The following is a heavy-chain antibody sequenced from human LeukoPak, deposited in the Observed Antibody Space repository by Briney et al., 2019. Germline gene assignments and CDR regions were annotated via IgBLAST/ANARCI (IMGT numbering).Heavy chain of an antibody. Sequence: ASVKVSCKASGYTFTGYYMHWVRQAPGQGLEWMGWINPNSGGTNYAQKFQGRVTMTRDTSISTAYMELSRLRSDDTAVYYCARGLKYYDFWSGYWALDYYYYYMDVWGKGTTVTISS. CDR2: INPNSGGT. CDR3: ARGLKYYDFWSGYWALDYYYYYMDV. J-gene: IGHJ6*03. D-gene: IGHD3-3*01. V-gene: IGHV1-2*02. CDR1: GYTFTGYY.